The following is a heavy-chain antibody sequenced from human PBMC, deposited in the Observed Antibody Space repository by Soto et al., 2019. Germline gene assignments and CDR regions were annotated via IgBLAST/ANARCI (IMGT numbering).Heavy chain of an antibody. Sequence: QVQLRESGPGLVKPSQTLSLTCTVSGGSISSGAHYWSWIRQLPGKGLEWIGNIYYSGSNYYNPSLKSRVTISVDTSNNQFSLNLSSVTAADTAIYYCARDRYGVPRGDYFDSWGQGILVTVSS. CDR2: IYYSGSN. V-gene: IGHV4-31*03. D-gene: IGHD4-17*01. CDR1: GGSISSGAHY. CDR3: ARDRYGVPRGDYFDS. J-gene: IGHJ4*02.